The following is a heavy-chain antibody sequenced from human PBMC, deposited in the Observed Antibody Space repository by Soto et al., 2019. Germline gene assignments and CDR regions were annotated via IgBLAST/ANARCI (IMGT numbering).Heavy chain of an antibody. V-gene: IGHV4-34*01. D-gene: IGHD5-12*01. CDR1: GGSFSGYY. CDR2: INHSGST. Sequence: SETLSLTCAVYGGSFSGYYWSWIRQPPGKGLEWIGEINHSGSTNYNPSLKSRVTISVDTSKNQFSLKLSSVTAADTAVYYCARGRSRWLQSPLDYWGQGTLVTVSS. CDR3: ARGRSRWLQSPLDY. J-gene: IGHJ4*02.